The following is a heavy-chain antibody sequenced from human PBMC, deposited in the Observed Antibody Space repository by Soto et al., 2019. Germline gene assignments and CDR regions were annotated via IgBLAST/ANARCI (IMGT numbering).Heavy chain of an antibody. V-gene: IGHV1-18*01. D-gene: IGHD6-6*01. CDR1: GYTFTSYG. CDR3: ARVAVVAARPYYYYYYMDV. CDR2: ISAYNGNT. J-gene: IGHJ6*03. Sequence: ASVKVSCKASGYTFTSYGISWVRQAPGQGLEWMGWISAYNGNTNYAQKLQGRVTMTTDTSTSTAYMELRSLRSDDTAVYYCARVAVVAARPYYYYYYMDVWAKGTTVTVSS.